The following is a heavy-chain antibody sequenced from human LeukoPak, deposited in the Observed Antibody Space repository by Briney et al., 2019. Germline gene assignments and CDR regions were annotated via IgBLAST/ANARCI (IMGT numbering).Heavy chain of an antibody. CDR3: ARLSVGYCSSTSCYSADY. D-gene: IGHD2-2*01. Sequence: PSETLSLTCAVYGGSFSGYHWSWIRQPPGKGLEWIGSIYHSGSTYYNPSLKSRVTISVDTSKNQFSLNLSSVTAADTAVYYCARLSVGYCSSTSCYSADYWGQGTLVTVSS. CDR2: IYHSGST. V-gene: IGHV4-34*01. J-gene: IGHJ4*02. CDR1: GGSFSGYH.